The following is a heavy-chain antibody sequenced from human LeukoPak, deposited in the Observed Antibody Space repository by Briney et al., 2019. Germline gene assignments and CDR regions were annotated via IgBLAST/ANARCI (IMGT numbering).Heavy chain of an antibody. CDR1: GFTFSSYA. Sequence: PGGSLRLSCAASGFTFSSYAMHWVRQAPGKGLEWVAVISYDGSNKYYADSVKGRFTISRDNSKNTLYLQMNSLRAEDTAVYYCARRRQWLEYWGQGTLVTVSS. CDR2: ISYDGSNK. V-gene: IGHV3-30-3*01. J-gene: IGHJ4*02. CDR3: ARRRQWLEY. D-gene: IGHD6-19*01.